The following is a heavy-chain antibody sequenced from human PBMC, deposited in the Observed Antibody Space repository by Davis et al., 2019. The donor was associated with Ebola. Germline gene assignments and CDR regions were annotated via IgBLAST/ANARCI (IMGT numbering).Heavy chain of an antibody. CDR2: IYYSGST. J-gene: IGHJ4*02. CDR1: GGSISSYY. D-gene: IGHD3-22*01. V-gene: IGHV4-59*01. Sequence: PSETLSLTCTVSGGSISSYYWSWIRQPPGKGLEWIGYIYYSGSTNYNPSPKSRVTISVYTSKNQFSLKLSSVTAADTAVYYCARDVGDSSGCDYWGQGTLVTVSS. CDR3: ARDVGDSSGCDY.